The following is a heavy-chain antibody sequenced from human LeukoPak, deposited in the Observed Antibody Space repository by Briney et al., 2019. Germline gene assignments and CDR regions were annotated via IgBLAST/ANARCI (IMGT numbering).Heavy chain of an antibody. J-gene: IGHJ4*02. V-gene: IGHV3-21*01. CDR3: ARGSADNYYDTSGYYYPGAYFDS. CDR1: GFTFSSYS. Sequence: PGGSLRLPCAASGFTFSSYSLNWVRQAPGKGLEWVSSISSSRSYIYYADSVKGRFTISRDNAKNSVYLQMSSLRAEDTAVYYCARGSADNYYDTSGYYYPGAYFDSWGQGTLATVSS. D-gene: IGHD3-22*01. CDR2: ISSSRSYI.